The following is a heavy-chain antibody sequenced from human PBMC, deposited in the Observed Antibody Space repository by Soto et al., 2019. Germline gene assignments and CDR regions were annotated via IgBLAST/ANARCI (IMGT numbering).Heavy chain of an antibody. J-gene: IGHJ4*02. CDR2: ISAYNGNT. D-gene: IGHD4-17*01. V-gene: IGHV1-18*01. CDR3: ARGPAASGVTNTSHDY. CDR1: GYTFTSYG. Sequence: ASVKVSCKASGYTFTSYGISWVRQAPGQGLEWMGWISAYNGNTNYAQKLQGRVTMTTDTSTSTAYMELRSLRSDDTAVYYCARGPAASGVTNTSHDYWGQGTLVTVSS.